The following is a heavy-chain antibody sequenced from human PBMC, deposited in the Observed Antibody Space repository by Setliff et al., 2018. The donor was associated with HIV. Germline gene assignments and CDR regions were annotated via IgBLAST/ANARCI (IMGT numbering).Heavy chain of an antibody. D-gene: IGHD1-1*01. CDR1: GYTFTSYY. Sequence: SCKASGYTFTSYYMHWVQQAPGKGLHWMGRVDPANGKTIYAEKFQGRVSIIADTSIDTAYMELNSLRSEDTAVYYCAAEGNIFDLWGRGTMVTVSS. V-gene: IGHV1-69-2*01. CDR2: VDPANGKT. CDR3: AAEGNIFDL. J-gene: IGHJ3*01.